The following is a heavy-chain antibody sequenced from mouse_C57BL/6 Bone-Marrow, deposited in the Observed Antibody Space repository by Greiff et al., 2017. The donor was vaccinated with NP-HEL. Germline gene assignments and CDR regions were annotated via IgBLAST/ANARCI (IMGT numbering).Heavy chain of an antibody. Sequence: QVQLQQSGAELARPGASVKLSCKASGYTFTSYGLSWVKQRTGQGLEWIGEIYPRSGNTYYNEKFKGKATLTADKSSSTAYMELRSLTSEDSAVYFCANHYCGSSWFAYWGQGTLVTVSA. V-gene: IGHV1-81*01. D-gene: IGHD1-1*01. CDR1: GYTFTSYG. CDR3: ANHYCGSSWFAY. J-gene: IGHJ3*01. CDR2: IYPRSGNT.